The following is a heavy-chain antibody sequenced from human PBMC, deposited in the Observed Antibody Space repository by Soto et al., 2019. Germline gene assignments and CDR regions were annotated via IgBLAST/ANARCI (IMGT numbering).Heavy chain of an antibody. D-gene: IGHD3-16*02. CDR2: ISAYNGNT. Sequence: QVQLVQSGAEVKKPGASVKVSCKASGYTFTSYGISWVRQAPGQGLEWMGWISAYNGNTNYGQKLQGRVTMTTDTSTSTGYMELRRLRTDDTAVYYCARVGDYSWGSYRYFSGFRGAFDIWGQGTMVTVSS. J-gene: IGHJ3*02. V-gene: IGHV1-18*01. CDR1: GYTFTSYG. CDR3: ARVGDYSWGSYRYFSGFRGAFDI.